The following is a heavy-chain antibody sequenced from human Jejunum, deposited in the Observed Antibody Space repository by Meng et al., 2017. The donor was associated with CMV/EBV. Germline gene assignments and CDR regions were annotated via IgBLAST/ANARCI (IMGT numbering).Heavy chain of an antibody. Sequence: SCAMHWVRQAPGKGMEWVAVVSYDGRNKYYADSVKGRFTISRDNSKNTLYLQMNSLRAEDTAVYYCARGPPYYDFWSGYRYYFDYWGQGTRGTVSS. D-gene: IGHD3-3*01. J-gene: IGHJ4*02. CDR3: ARGPPYYDFWSGYRYYFDY. CDR2: VSYDGRNK. V-gene: IGHV3-30*04. CDR1: SCA.